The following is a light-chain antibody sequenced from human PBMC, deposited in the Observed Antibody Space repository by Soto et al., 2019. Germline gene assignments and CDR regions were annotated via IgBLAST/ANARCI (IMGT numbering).Light chain of an antibody. CDR1: SSDVVVFNY. Sequence: QSALTQSRSVSGSPGQSVSISCTGTSSDVVVFNYVSWYQQHPGKAPKLMIYDVSKRPSGVPDRFSGSKSGNTASLTISGLQAEDEADYYCSSYTGNFVLFGGGTKLTVL. CDR2: DVS. CDR3: SSYTGNFVL. V-gene: IGLV2-11*01. J-gene: IGLJ2*01.